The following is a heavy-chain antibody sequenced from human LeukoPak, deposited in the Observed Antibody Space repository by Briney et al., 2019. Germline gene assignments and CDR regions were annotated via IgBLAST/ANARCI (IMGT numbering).Heavy chain of an antibody. D-gene: IGHD3-3*01. V-gene: IGHV4-61*02. CDR1: GGSISSGSYY. CDR2: IYTSGST. CDR3: ARDQGILRDDAFDI. Sequence: SQTLSLTCTVSGGSISSGSYYWSWIRQPAGKGLEWIGRIYTSGSTNYNPSLKSRVTTSVDTSKNQFSLKLSSVTAADTAVYYCARDQGILRDDAFDIWGQGTMVTVSS. J-gene: IGHJ3*02.